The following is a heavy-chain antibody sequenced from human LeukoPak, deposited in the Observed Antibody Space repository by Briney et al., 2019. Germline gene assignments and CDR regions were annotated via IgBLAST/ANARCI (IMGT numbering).Heavy chain of an antibody. Sequence: SETLSLTCTASGGSISSSSYYWGWIRQPPGKGLEWIGSIYYSGSTYYNPSLKSRVTISVDTSKNQFSLKLSSVTAADTAVYYCARDRSSWYFYNWFDPWGQGTLVTVSS. V-gene: IGHV4-39*07. J-gene: IGHJ5*02. CDR2: IYYSGST. D-gene: IGHD6-13*01. CDR1: GGSISSSSYY. CDR3: ARDRSSWYFYNWFDP.